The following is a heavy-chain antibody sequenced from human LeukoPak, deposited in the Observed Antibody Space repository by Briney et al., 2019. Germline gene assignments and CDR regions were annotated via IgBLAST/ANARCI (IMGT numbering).Heavy chain of an antibody. CDR1: GGSISSYY. CDR3: ARASSQRTGNWFDP. Sequence: SETLSLTCTVSGGSISSYYWSWIRQPPGKGLEWIGYIYYSGSTNYNPSLKSRVTISVGTSKNQFSLKLSSVTAADTAVYYCARASSQRTGNWFDPWGQGTLVTVSS. J-gene: IGHJ5*02. D-gene: IGHD6-13*01. CDR2: IYYSGST. V-gene: IGHV4-59*01.